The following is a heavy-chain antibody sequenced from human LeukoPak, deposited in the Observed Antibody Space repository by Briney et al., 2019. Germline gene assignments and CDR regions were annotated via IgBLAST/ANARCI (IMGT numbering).Heavy chain of an antibody. CDR3: AKRGGMYPAYYFDY. CDR2: ISGSGGST. Sequence: GGSLRLSCAASGFTFSSYAMGWVRQAPGKGLEWVSGISGSGGSTYYADSVKGRFTISRDNSKNTLYLQMNSLGAEDTAVYYCAKRGGMYPAYYFDYWGQGTLVTVSS. CDR1: GFTFSSYA. D-gene: IGHD3-16*01. J-gene: IGHJ4*02. V-gene: IGHV3-23*01.